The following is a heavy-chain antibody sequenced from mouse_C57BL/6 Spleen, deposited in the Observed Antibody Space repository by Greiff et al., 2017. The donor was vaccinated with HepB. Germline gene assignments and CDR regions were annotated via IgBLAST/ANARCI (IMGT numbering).Heavy chain of an antibody. V-gene: IGHV5-4*03. CDR3: ARDYCGSRAWFAY. CDR1: GFTFSSYA. CDR2: ISAGGSYT. J-gene: IGHJ3*01. Sequence: EVKLVQSGGGLVKPGGSLKLSCAASGFTFSSYAMSWVRQTPEKRLEWVATISAGGSYTYYPDNLKGRFTISRDNAKNNLYLQMSHLKSEDTAMYYCARDYCGSRAWFAYWGQGTLVTVSA. D-gene: IGHD1-1*01.